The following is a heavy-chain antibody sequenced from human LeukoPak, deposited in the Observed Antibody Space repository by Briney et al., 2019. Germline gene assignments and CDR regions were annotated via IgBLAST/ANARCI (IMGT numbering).Heavy chain of an antibody. J-gene: IGHJ4*02. CDR3: ARAPAGCGGTCAFDF. V-gene: IGHV4-4*07. Sequence: PSETLSLTCTVSGASMSNSFWSWIRQPAGKGLEWIGRICSSGRTNYNPSLKSRVTLSIDTSKNQFSLKLTSVTAADTALYYCARAPAGCGGTCAFDFWGQGTLVTVSS. CDR1: GASMSNSF. D-gene: IGHD2-21*01. CDR2: ICSSGRT.